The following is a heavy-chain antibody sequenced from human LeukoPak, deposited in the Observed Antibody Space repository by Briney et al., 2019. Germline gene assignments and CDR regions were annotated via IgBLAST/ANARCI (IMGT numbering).Heavy chain of an antibody. D-gene: IGHD3-10*01. J-gene: IGHJ3*01. V-gene: IGHV3-23*01. Sequence: GGSLRLSCAVSGITLSNYGMSWVRQAPGKGLEWVAGISDGGGSRNYADSVKGRFTVSRDNGKNSLFLQMDRLRAEDEAVYYCTRDARQFVDHDVFDLWGQGTMVTVSS. CDR2: ISDGGGSR. CDR3: TRDARQFVDHDVFDL. CDR1: GITLSNYG.